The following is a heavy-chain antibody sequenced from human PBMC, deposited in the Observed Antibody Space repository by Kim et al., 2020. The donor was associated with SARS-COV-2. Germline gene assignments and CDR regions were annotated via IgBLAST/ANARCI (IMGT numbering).Heavy chain of an antibody. CDR3: ARGSANVFDI. J-gene: IGHJ3*02. V-gene: IGHV3-74*01. CDR1: GFTFSSYW. CDR2: ITSDGSGT. Sequence: GGSLRLSCAASGFTFSSYWMHWVRQAPGKGLVGLSRITSDGSGTKYADSVKGRSTISRDNAKNTLYLQMNSLRAEDTAVYYCARGSANVFDIWGQGTMVTVSS. D-gene: IGHD2-15*01.